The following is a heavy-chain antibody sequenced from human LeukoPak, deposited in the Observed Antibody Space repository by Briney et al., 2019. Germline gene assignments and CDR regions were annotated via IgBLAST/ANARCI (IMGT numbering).Heavy chain of an antibody. CDR1: GYTFTSYY. J-gene: IGHJ4*02. CDR2: INPSGGST. V-gene: IGHV1-46*01. Sequence: ASVKVSCKASGYTFTSYYMHWVRQAPGQGLEWMGIINPSGGSTSYAQKFQGRVTMTRDTSTSTVYMELSSLRSDDTAVYYCARVGTYYYDSSAQYVDFFDYWGQGTLVTVSS. D-gene: IGHD3-22*01. CDR3: ARVGTYYYDSSAQYVDFFDY.